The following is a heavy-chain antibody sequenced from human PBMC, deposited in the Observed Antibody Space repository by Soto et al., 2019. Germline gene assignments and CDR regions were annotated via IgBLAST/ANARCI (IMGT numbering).Heavy chain of an antibody. V-gene: IGHV1-2*04. D-gene: IGHD6-6*01. Sequence: ASVKVSCKASGYTFTGYYMHWVRQAPGQGLEWMGWINPNSGGTNYAQKFQGWVTMTRDTSISTAYMELSRLRSDDTAVYYCARFQVGSSSSFDYWGQGTLVTVSS. CDR2: INPNSGGT. CDR3: ARFQVGSSSSFDY. J-gene: IGHJ4*02. CDR1: GYTFTGYY.